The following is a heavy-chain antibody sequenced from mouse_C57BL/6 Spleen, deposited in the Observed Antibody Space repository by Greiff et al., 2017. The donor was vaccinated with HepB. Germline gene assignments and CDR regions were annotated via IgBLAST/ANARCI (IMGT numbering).Heavy chain of an antibody. CDR3: ARSNYGSRYFDY. J-gene: IGHJ2*01. Sequence: EVQLQQSGPELVKPGASVKISCKASGYTFTDYYMNWVKQSHGKSLEWIGDINPNNGGTSYNQKFKGKATLTVDKSSSTAYMELRSLTSEDSAVYYCARSNYGSRYFDYWGQGTTLTVSS. CDR2: INPNNGGT. D-gene: IGHD1-1*01. V-gene: IGHV1-26*01. CDR1: GYTFTDYY.